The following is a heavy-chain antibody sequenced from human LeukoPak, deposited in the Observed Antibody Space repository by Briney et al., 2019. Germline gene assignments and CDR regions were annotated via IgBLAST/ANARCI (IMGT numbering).Heavy chain of an antibody. Sequence: GESLKISCKGSGYRFSTYWIGWVRRMPGKGLEWMGGIYPGDSDIRYRPSFQGQVTISADKSITTAYLQWSSLKASDTAMYYCARRGGPPYCSGGLCYYDHWGQGTLVTVSS. J-gene: IGHJ4*02. CDR1: GYRFSTYW. D-gene: IGHD2-15*01. CDR3: ARRGGPPYCSGGLCYYDH. CDR2: IYPGDSDI. V-gene: IGHV5-51*01.